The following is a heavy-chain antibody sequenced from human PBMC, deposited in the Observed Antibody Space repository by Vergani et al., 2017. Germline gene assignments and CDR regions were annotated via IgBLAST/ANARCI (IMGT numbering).Heavy chain of an antibody. J-gene: IGHJ6*02. CDR1: GFTFSSYG. CDR3: ASHGGYGYYYYGMDV. CDR2: ISYDGSNK. V-gene: IGHV3-30*03. D-gene: IGHD1-26*01. Sequence: QVQLVESGGGVVQPGRSLRLSCAASGFTFSSYGMHWVRQAPGKGLEWVAVISYDGSNKYYADSVKGRFTISRDNSKNTLYLQMNSLRAEDTAVYYCASHGGYGYYYYGMDVWGQGTTVTVSS.